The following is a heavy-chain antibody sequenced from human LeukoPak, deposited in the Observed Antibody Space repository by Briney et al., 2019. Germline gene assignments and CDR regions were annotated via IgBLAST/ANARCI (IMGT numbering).Heavy chain of an antibody. D-gene: IGHD1-26*01. V-gene: IGHV3-74*01. J-gene: IGHJ3*02. Sequence: PGRSLRLSCAASGFTFSSYAMHWVRQAPGKGLVWVSLINTDGGRIAYADSVKGRFTISRDNAKNTLYLQMNSLRAEDTAVYYCARVGGSNAFDIWGQGTMVIVSS. CDR3: ARVGGSNAFDI. CDR2: INTDGGRI. CDR1: GFTFSSYA.